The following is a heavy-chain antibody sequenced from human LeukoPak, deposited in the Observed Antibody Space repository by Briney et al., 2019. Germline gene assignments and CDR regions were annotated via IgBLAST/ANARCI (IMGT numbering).Heavy chain of an antibody. Sequence: ASVKVSCKASGYTFTGYYMHWVRQAPGQGLEWMGRIIPILGIANYAQKFQGRVTITADKSTSTAYMELSSLRSEDTAVYYCARDSAAGRVYFDYWGQGTLVTVSS. CDR1: GYTFTGYY. CDR3: ARDSAAGRVYFDY. V-gene: IGHV1-69*04. J-gene: IGHJ4*02. CDR2: IIPILGIA. D-gene: IGHD6-13*01.